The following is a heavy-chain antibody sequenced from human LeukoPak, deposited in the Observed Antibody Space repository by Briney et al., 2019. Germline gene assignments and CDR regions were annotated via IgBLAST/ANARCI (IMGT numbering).Heavy chain of an antibody. CDR2: IIPIFGTA. J-gene: IGHJ5*02. D-gene: IGHD3-3*01. CDR3: ARDLSGYPSNWFDP. V-gene: IGHV1-69*05. Sequence: SVKVSCKASGGTSSSYAISWVRQAPGQGLEWMGGIIPIFGTANYAQKFQGRVTITTDESTGTAYMELSSLRSEDTAVYYCARDLSGYPSNWFDPWGQGTLVTVSS. CDR1: GGTSSSYA.